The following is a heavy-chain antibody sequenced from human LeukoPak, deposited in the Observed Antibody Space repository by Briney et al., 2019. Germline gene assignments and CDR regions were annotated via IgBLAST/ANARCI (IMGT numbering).Heavy chain of an antibody. Sequence: SETLSLTCTVSGGSISSYYWSWIRQPPGKGLEWIGYIYYSGSTNYNPSLKSRVTISVDTSKNQFSLKLSSVTAADTAVYYCARSQPITMIVVVTKPFDYWGQGTLVTVSS. V-gene: IGHV4-59*01. J-gene: IGHJ4*02. CDR1: GGSISSYY. CDR2: IYYSGST. CDR3: ARSQPITMIVVVTKPFDY. D-gene: IGHD3-22*01.